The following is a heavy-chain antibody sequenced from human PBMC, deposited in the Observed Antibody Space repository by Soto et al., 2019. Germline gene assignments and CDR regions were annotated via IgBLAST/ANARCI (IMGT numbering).Heavy chain of an antibody. D-gene: IGHD5-12*01. V-gene: IGHV4-30-4*01. CDR1: GGTTNSGDYF. CDR3: ARVKATLYRHYYFDY. J-gene: IGHJ4*02. CDR2: IFYTGST. Sequence: PSETLSLTCSVSGGTTNSGDYFWSWIRQPPGKGLEWIGSIFYTGSTYYSPSLKSRASMSMDTSKNLFPLRLRSLTAADTAVYFCARVKATLYRHYYFDYWGQGTPVTVSS.